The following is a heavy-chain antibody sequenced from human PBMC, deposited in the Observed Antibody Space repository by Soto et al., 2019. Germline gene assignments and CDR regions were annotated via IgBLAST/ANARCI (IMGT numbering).Heavy chain of an antibody. D-gene: IGHD3-10*01. CDR1: GFTFSSYS. J-gene: IGHJ4*02. V-gene: IGHV3-21*01. CDR3: ARDLGILWFGEFDY. CDR2: ISSSSSYI. Sequence: GSLRLSCAASGFTFSSYSMNWVRQAPGKGLEWVSSISSSSSYIYYADSVKGRFTISRDNAKNSLYLQMNSLRAEDTAVYYSARDLGILWFGEFDYWGQGTLVTVSS.